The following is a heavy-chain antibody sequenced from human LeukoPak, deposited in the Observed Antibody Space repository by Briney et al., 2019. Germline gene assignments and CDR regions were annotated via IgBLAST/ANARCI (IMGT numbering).Heavy chain of an antibody. J-gene: IGHJ4*02. CDR2: MNPNSGNT. D-gene: IGHD3-22*01. Sequence: ASVKVSCKXSGYTFTSYDINWVRQATGQGLEWMGWMNPNSGNTGYAQKFQGRVTITRNTSISTAYMELSSLRSEDTAVYYCARGRELPYYYDSSGYYPFDYWGQGTLVTVSS. CDR1: GYTFTSYD. CDR3: ARGRELPYYYDSSGYYPFDY. V-gene: IGHV1-8*03.